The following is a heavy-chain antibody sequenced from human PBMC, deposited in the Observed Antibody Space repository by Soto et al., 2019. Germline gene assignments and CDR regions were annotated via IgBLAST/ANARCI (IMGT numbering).Heavy chain of an antibody. CDR3: ARISERDFWSGYPYYGMDV. CDR2: IIPIFGTA. Sequence: QVQLVQSGAEVKKPGSSVKVSCKASGGTFSSYAISWVRQAPGQGLEWMGGIIPIFGTANYAQKFQGRVTITADKSTSTAYMELSSLRSEDTAVYYCARISERDFWSGYPYYGMDVWGQGTTVTVSS. CDR1: GGTFSSYA. V-gene: IGHV1-69*06. D-gene: IGHD3-3*01. J-gene: IGHJ6*02.